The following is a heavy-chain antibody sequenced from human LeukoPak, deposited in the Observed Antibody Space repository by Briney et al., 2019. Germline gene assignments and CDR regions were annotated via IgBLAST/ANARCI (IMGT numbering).Heavy chain of an antibody. CDR1: GYTFTSYG. Sequence: ASVKVSCKASGYTFTSYGISWERQAPGQGLEWMGWISAYNGNTNYAQKLQGRVTMTTDTSTSTAYMELRSLRSDDTAVYYCARAMVRGVIIMSFDYWGQGTLVTVSS. D-gene: IGHD3-10*01. CDR3: ARAMVRGVIIMSFDY. V-gene: IGHV1-18*01. J-gene: IGHJ4*02. CDR2: ISAYNGNT.